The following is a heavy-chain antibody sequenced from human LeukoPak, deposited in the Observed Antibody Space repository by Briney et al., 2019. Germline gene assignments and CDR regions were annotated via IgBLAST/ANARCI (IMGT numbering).Heavy chain of an antibody. CDR1: GFAFIDYY. V-gene: IGHV1-2*02. D-gene: IGHD3-10*01. J-gene: IGHJ4*02. Sequence: ASVKVSCKTSGFAFIDYYIYWVRQAPGQRLEWMGWINPKSGDTNYAQNFQDRVTMTRDTSIGTAYMELSRLRSDDSAVYYCARDPSAHSITLPTLDYWGQGTLVTVSS. CDR2: INPKSGDT. CDR3: ARDPSAHSITLPTLDY.